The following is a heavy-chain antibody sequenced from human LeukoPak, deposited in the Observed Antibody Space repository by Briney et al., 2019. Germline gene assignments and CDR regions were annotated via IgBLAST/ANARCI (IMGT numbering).Heavy chain of an antibody. Sequence: ASVKVSCKASGYTFTSYAMNWVRQAPGQGLEWMGWINTNTGNPTYAQGFTGRFVFSLDTSVSTAYLQISSLKAEDTAVYYCARGNSDYGDYGEISTGYYFDYWGQGTLVTVSS. CDR3: ARGNSDYGDYGEISTGYYFDY. CDR1: GYTFTSYA. CDR2: INTNTGNP. J-gene: IGHJ4*02. V-gene: IGHV7-4-1*02. D-gene: IGHD4-17*01.